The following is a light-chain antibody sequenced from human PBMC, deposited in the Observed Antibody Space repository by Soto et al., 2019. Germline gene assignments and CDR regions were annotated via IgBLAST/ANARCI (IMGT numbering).Light chain of an antibody. J-gene: IGKJ4*01. CDR2: SAS. Sequence: DIPLTQSPSFLSAFVGDTVTITCRASQAMSTYLAWDQQKPGKVPKLLIRSASTLQSGVPPRFSGGGSGTEFTLTISTLQPDDSGIYYCQQLNGYQLAFGGGTNVEIK. V-gene: IGKV1-9*01. CDR3: QQLNGYQLA. CDR1: QAMSTY.